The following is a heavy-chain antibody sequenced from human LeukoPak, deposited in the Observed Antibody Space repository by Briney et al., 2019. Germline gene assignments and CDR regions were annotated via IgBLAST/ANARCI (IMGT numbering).Heavy chain of an antibody. Sequence: SETLSLTCTVSGGSISSYYWSWIRQPPGKGLEWIGYIYYSGSTNYNPSLKSRVTISVDTSKDQFSLKLSSVTAADTAMYYCARLSSSPLAFDVWGQGTMVTVSS. CDR2: IYYSGST. J-gene: IGHJ3*01. CDR1: GGSISSYY. D-gene: IGHD6-6*01. CDR3: ARLSSSPLAFDV. V-gene: IGHV4-59*08.